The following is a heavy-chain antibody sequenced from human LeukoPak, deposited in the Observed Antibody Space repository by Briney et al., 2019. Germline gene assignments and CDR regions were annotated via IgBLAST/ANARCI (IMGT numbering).Heavy chain of an antibody. Sequence: SVKVSCKASGGTFSSYAISWVRQAPGQGLEWMGRIIPILGIANYAQKFQGRVTITADKSTSTAYMELSSLKASDTAMYYCARVGGDYSSSCDYWGQGTLVTVSS. CDR1: GGTFSSYA. D-gene: IGHD6-13*01. V-gene: IGHV1-69*04. J-gene: IGHJ4*02. CDR3: ARVGGDYSSSCDY. CDR2: IIPILGIA.